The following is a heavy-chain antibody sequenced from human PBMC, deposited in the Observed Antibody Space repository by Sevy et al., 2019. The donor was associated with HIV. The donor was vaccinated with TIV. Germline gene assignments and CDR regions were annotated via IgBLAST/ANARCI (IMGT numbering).Heavy chain of an antibody. Sequence: SETLSLTCRVSGVSISSDYWSWIRQPPGKEPEWIGYIHHSGNSNYNTSLKSRVTMSVDTSKNQFSLNLRSVSAADTAVYYCARSVVTNYMDVWGKGTTVTVS. V-gene: IGHV4-59*01. CDR1: GVSISSDY. CDR3: ARSVVTNYMDV. CDR2: IHHSGNS. J-gene: IGHJ6*03. D-gene: IGHD4-4*01.